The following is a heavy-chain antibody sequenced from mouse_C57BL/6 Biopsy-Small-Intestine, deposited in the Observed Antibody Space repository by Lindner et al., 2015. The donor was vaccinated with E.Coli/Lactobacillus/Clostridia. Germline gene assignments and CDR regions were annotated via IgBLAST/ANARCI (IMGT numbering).Heavy chain of an antibody. J-gene: IGHJ3*01. CDR2: IDPASGNT. D-gene: IGHD2-4*01. CDR3: ARSTTMITAWFAY. CDR1: GFSIKDDY. Sequence: VQLQESGAELVRPGASVKLSCTASGFSIKDDYMHWVKQRPEQGLEWIGRIDPASGNTKYAPKFQDKATITADTSSNTAYLQLSSLTSEDTAVYYCARSTTMITAWFAYWGQGTLVTVSA. V-gene: IGHV14-3*01.